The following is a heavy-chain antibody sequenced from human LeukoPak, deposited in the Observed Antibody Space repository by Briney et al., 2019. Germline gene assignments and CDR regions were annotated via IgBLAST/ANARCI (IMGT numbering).Heavy chain of an antibody. D-gene: IGHD6-19*01. CDR3: AKDRERISSGWYGAFDI. CDR1: GFTFSSYA. J-gene: IGHJ3*02. CDR2: ISGSGGST. Sequence: GGSLRLSCAASGFTFSSYATSWVRQAPGKGLEWVSAISGSGGSTYYADSVKGRFTISRDNSKNTLYLQMNSLRAEDTAVYYCAKDRERISSGWYGAFDIWGQGTMVTVSS. V-gene: IGHV3-23*01.